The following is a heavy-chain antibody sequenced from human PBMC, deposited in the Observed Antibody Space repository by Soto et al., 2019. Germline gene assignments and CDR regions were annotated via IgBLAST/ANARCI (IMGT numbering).Heavy chain of an antibody. J-gene: IGHJ6*02. D-gene: IGHD6-13*01. CDR1: GYNFTNYD. Sequence: ASVKVSCKASGYNFTNYDVNWVRQAPGQGLEWMGWINSYSGNTDYAQKFQGRVSLTTDTSTNTAYMELRSLRSDDTAVYYCARKPLAGGGLSYYGMDVWGQGTTVTVSS. V-gene: IGHV1-18*04. CDR2: INSYSGNT. CDR3: ARKPLAGGGLSYYGMDV.